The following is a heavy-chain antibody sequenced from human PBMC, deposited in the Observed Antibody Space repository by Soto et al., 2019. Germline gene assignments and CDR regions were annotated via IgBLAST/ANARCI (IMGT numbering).Heavy chain of an antibody. CDR2: ISYHGSDK. V-gene: IGHV3-30*18. CDR1: GFTFSNYG. CDR3: ANYHLTTTVTTVGY. D-gene: IGHD4-17*01. J-gene: IGHJ4*02. Sequence: QVQLVESGGGVVQPGRSLRLSCAASGFTFSNYGMHWVRQAPGKGLEWVAVISYHGSDKYYADSVKGRFTISRDNSKNTLYLQMDSLRAEVTAVYYCANYHLTTTVTTVGYWGQGTLVTVSS.